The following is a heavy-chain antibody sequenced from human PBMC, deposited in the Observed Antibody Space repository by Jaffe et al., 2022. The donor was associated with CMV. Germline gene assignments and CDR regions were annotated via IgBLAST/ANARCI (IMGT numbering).Heavy chain of an antibody. J-gene: IGHJ6*03. Sequence: EVQLVESGGGLVQPGGSLKLSCAASGFTFSGSTIHWVRQASGKGLEWVGRIRGKANTYATAYAASVKGRFTISREDSKDTAYLQMNSLKTEDTAIYYCTRHAGAGLGPYSSSWRYYYYMDVWGKGTTVTVSS. CDR1: GFTFSGST. CDR3: TRHAGAGLGPYSSSWRYYYYMDV. D-gene: IGHD6-13*01. V-gene: IGHV3-73*01. CDR2: IRGKANTYAT.